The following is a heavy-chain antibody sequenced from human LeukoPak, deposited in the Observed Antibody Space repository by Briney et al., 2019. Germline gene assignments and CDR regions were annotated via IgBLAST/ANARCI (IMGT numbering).Heavy chain of an antibody. CDR2: IKQDGSEE. CDR3: AREGYYGSGSPPSLYFDY. V-gene: IGHV3-7*01. Sequence: GGSLRLSCVASGFTISSYWMHWVRQAPGKGLEWVANIKQDGSEEYYVDSVKGRFTISRDNSRSTLYLQMNSLRPEDTAIYYCAREGYYGSGSPPSLYFDYWGQGTLVTVSS. J-gene: IGHJ4*02. D-gene: IGHD3-10*01. CDR1: GFTISSYW.